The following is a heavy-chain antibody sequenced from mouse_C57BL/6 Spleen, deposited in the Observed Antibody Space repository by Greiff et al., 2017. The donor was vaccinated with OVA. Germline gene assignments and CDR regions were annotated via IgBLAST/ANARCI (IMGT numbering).Heavy chain of an antibody. Sequence: VQLQQSGAELMKPWASVTLSCNATGYTFTGYWIECLKQRPAHGLVWIGEFLPGSGSTNYNQKFKGKATFTADTYSNTAYMQLSSLTTEDSAIYYSARSGGSSQYYFDYWGQGTTLTVSS. D-gene: IGHD1-1*01. CDR1: GYTFTGYW. CDR3: ARSGGSSQYYFDY. V-gene: IGHV1-9*01. CDR2: FLPGSGST. J-gene: IGHJ2*01.